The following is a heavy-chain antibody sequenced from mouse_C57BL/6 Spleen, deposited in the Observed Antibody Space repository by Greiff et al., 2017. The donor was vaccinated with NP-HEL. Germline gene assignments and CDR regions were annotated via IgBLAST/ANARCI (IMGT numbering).Heavy chain of an antibody. D-gene: IGHD1-1*01. Sequence: EVQLVESGGGLVKPGGSLKLSCAASGFTFSDYGMHWVRQAPEKGLEWVAYISSGSSTIYYADTVKGRFTISRDNAKNTLFLQMTSLRSEDTAMYYCATGSTYYAMDYWGQGTSVTVSS. V-gene: IGHV5-17*01. CDR1: GFTFSDYG. CDR2: ISSGSSTI. CDR3: ATGSTYYAMDY. J-gene: IGHJ4*01.